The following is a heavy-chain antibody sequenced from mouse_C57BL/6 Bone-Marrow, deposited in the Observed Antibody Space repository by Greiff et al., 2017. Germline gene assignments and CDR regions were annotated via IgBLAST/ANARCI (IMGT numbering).Heavy chain of an antibody. CDR2: ISYDGSN. V-gene: IGHV3-6*01. Sequence: EVKVEESGPGLVKPSQSLSLTCSVTGYSITSGYYWNWIRQFPGNKLEWMGYISYDGSNNYNPSLKNRISITRDTSKHQFFLKLNSVTTEDTATYYCAREWLLRDWYFDVWGTGTTVTVSS. CDR1: GYSITSGYY. CDR3: AREWLLRDWYFDV. J-gene: IGHJ1*03. D-gene: IGHD2-3*01.